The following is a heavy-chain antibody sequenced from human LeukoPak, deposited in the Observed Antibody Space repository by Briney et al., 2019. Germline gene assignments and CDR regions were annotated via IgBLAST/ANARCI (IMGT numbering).Heavy chain of an antibody. J-gene: IGHJ5*02. CDR3: ARGLGYCSGGSCSWWFDP. CDR1: GYTFTSYG. D-gene: IGHD2-15*01. Sequence: ASVKVSCKASGYTFTSYGIGWVRQAPGQGLEWMGWISAYNGNTNYAQKLQGRVTMTTDTSTSTAYMELRSLRSDDTAVYYCARGLGYCSGGSCSWWFDPWGQGTLVTVSS. CDR2: ISAYNGNT. V-gene: IGHV1-18*01.